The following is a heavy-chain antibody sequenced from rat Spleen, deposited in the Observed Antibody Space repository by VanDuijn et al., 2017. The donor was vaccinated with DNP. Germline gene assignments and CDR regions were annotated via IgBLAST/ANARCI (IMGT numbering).Heavy chain of an antibody. V-gene: IGHV5S10*01. CDR2: IINDGSRT. CDR1: GLTFSNYD. D-gene: IGHD4-3*01. CDR3: TRGGTYYFDY. Sequence: VESGGGLVQPGRSLKLPCAASGLTFSNYDMAWVRQAPKKGLEWVATIINDGSRTYYRDSVKGRFTNSRDNAKSTLYLQMDSLRSEDTATYYCTRGGTYYFDYWGQGVLVTVSS. J-gene: IGHJ2*01.